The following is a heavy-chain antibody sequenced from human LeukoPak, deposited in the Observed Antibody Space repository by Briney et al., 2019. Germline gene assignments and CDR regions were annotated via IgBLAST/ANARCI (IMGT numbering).Heavy chain of an antibody. Sequence: GGSLRLSCAVSRITFSGYTMHWVRQAPGKGLEWVALISYDGKKTYSADSVKGRFTISRDNAKNSLSLQMNSLRTEDTAVYYCARAISLYYDNSGYQLWGPGTLVTVSS. CDR3: ARAISLYYDNSGYQL. CDR2: ISYDGKKT. V-gene: IGHV3-30*04. J-gene: IGHJ4*02. D-gene: IGHD3-22*01. CDR1: RITFSGYT.